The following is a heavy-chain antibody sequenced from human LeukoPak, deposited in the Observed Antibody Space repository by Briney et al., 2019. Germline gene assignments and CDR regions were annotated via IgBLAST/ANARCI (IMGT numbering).Heavy chain of an antibody. Sequence: SETLSLTCAVYGGSFSSYYWSWIRQPPGKGLEWIGEINHSGSTNYNPSLKSRVTISVDTSKNQFSLKLSSVTAADTAVYYCARADIVVVPAALYYFDCWGQGTLVTVSS. CDR1: GGSFSSYY. CDR2: INHSGST. CDR3: ARADIVVVPAALYYFDC. V-gene: IGHV4-34*01. J-gene: IGHJ4*02. D-gene: IGHD2-2*01.